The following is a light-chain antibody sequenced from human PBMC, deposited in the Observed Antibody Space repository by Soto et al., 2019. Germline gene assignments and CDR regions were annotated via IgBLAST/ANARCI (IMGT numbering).Light chain of an antibody. J-gene: IGKJ5*01. CDR3: QQYEKWPPSIT. Sequence: IEMTQSPATLSASPWDRATLSCRASQPVNNNLAWYQHKPGQAPRLLIYGVSTRTTGISARFSGGGSVTEFTLTISSLQSEDFAVYYCQQYEKWPPSITFGRGTRLEIK. CDR2: GVS. V-gene: IGKV3-15*01. CDR1: QPVNNN.